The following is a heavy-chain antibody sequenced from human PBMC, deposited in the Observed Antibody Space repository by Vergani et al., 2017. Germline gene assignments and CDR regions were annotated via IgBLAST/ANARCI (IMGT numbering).Heavy chain of an antibody. V-gene: IGHV1-18*01. J-gene: IGHJ4*02. CDR1: GYTFTSYG. CDR3: ARSDPDNYYDSSGYYLN. CDR2: ISAYNGNT. Sequence: QVQLVQSGAEVKKPGASVKVSCKASGYTFTSYGISWVRQAPGHGLEWMGWISAYNGNTNYAQKLQGRVTMTTDTSTSTAYMELRSLRSDDTAVYYCARSDPDNYYDSSGYYLNWGQGTLVTVSS. D-gene: IGHD3-22*01.